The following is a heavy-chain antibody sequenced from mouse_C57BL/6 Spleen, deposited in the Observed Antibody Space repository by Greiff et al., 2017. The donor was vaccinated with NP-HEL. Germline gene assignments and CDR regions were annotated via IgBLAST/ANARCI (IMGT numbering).Heavy chain of an antibody. CDR2: RRNKANDYTT. V-gene: IGHV7-1*01. Sequence: DVKLVESGGGLVQSGRSLRLSCATSGFTFSDFYMEWVRQAPGKGLEWIAARRNKANDYTTEYSASVKGRFIVSRDTSHSILYLQLNALRAENTTIYYCAIEAGVSRAMDYRGQRTSVTVSS. CDR3: AIEAGVSRAMDY. CDR1: GFTFSDFY. J-gene: IGHJ4*01.